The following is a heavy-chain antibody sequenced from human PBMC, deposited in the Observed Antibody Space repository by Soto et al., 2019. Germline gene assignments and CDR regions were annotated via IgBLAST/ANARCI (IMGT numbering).Heavy chain of an antibody. J-gene: IGHJ6*02. CDR3: VMVDNYVTPTPQDV. V-gene: IGHV1-18*01. CDR2: ISPYTGNT. CDR1: GYIFVNYG. Sequence: QVQLVQSGDEVKKPGASVKVSCKASGYIFVNYGIAWVRQAPGQGLEWMGWISPYTGNTHSASKVQGRLTMTTDTSNSTAQKDLGSLTSDDTAVYYCVMVDNYVTPTPQDVWGQGTTVTVSS. D-gene: IGHD3-16*01.